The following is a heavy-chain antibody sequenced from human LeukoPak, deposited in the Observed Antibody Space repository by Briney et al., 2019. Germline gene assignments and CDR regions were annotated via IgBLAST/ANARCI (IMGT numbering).Heavy chain of an antibody. CDR2: ISGGSGTI. V-gene: IGHV3-48*01. CDR1: GFTFSSYS. D-gene: IGHD3-3*01. CDR3: AREAPPDLEWLLEPNYFDY. J-gene: IGHJ4*02. Sequence: PGGSLRLSCAASGFTFSSYSMNWVRQAPGKGLEWVSYISGGSGTIYYADSVKGRFTISRDNAKNSLYLQMNSLRAEDTAVYYCAREAPPDLEWLLEPNYFDYWGQGTLVTVSS.